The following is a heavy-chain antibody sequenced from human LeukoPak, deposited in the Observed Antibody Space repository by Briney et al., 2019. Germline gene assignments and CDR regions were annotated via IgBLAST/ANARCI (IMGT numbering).Heavy chain of an antibody. CDR2: IYTSGST. CDR1: GGSISSYY. D-gene: IGHD6-6*01. J-gene: IGHJ4*02. V-gene: IGHV4-4*07. Sequence: SETLSLTCTVSGGSISSYYWSWIRLPAGKGLEWIGRIYTSGSTNYNPSLKSRVTMSVDTSKNQNSLKVNSVTAADTAVYYCARESYSSSYLFDFWGQGTLVTVSS. CDR3: ARESYSSSYLFDF.